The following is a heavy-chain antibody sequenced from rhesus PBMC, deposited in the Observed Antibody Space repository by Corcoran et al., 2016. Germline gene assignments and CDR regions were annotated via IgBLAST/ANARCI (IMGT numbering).Heavy chain of an antibody. CDR1: GDSISNNH. Sequence: QLQLQESGPGLVKPSETLSLTCAVSGDSISNNHWVWLRQPPGKGLEWIGRIFGGGGNNDYTPSLKSRVTISTDTSKNQFSLKVNSVIAADTAVYYCARGCTYRGCPLVQIDYWGQGVLVTVSS. CDR3: ARGCTYRGCPLVQIDY. V-gene: IGHV4-173*01. J-gene: IGHJ4*01. CDR2: IFGGGGNN. D-gene: IGHD2-21*01.